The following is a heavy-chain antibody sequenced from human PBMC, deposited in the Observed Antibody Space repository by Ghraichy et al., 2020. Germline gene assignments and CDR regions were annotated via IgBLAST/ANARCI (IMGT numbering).Heavy chain of an antibody. J-gene: IGHJ4*02. Sequence: GESLNISCVASGFPFSGFWMSWVRQAPGKGPECVANINEDGSAKFHADSVKGRFTISRDNAQNVLYLQMNSLRAEDTAVYYCARAGNWGQGALVTVSS. CDR1: GFPFSGFW. D-gene: IGHD1-26*01. V-gene: IGHV3-7*01. CDR2: INEDGSAK. CDR3: ARAGN.